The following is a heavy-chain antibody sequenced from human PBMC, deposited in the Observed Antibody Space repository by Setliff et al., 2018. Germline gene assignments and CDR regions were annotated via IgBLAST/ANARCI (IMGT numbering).Heavy chain of an antibody. CDR3: ARLVRYCTRTSCQRTPGAEY. D-gene: IGHD2-2*01. CDR1: GYTFSDYG. Sequence: ASVKVSCKASGYTFSDYGISWVRLAPGQGLEWMGWISPYSGKTFYAPHFQGRVTLTTDTSTSTAYMEVKSLTSDDTAVYYCARLVRYCTRTSCQRTPGAEYWGQGTLVTVSS. J-gene: IGHJ4*02. V-gene: IGHV1-18*01. CDR2: ISPYSGKT.